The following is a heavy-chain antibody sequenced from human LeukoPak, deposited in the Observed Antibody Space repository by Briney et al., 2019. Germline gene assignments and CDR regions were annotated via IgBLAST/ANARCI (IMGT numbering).Heavy chain of an antibody. CDR3: AKGNSGYFADL. Sequence: GGSLRLSCSASGFIFNNYGLMWVRQAPGKGLEWVSAISNDGGGTTYADFVRGRFTISRDNSKNTLSLQMNSLRPEDTALYYCAKGNSGYFADLWGQGTVVTVSS. D-gene: IGHD3-22*01. J-gene: IGHJ5*02. CDR1: GFIFNNYG. V-gene: IGHV3-23*01. CDR2: ISNDGGGT.